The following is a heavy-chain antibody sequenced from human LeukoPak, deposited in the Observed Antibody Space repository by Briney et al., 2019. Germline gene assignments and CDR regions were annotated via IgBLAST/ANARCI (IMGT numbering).Heavy chain of an antibody. D-gene: IGHD3-16*02. CDR2: IYNSATT. V-gene: IGHV4-4*07. CDR3: ARYRFGWFDP. CDR1: GASIGNNY. Sequence: PSETLSLTCTVSGASIGNNYWSWIREPAGKGLGCIGRIYNSATTNYNPSFKGRVTMSLDTSKNQFSLRLTSVTAADTAVYYCARYRFGWFDPWGQGMWVTVSS. J-gene: IGHJ5*02.